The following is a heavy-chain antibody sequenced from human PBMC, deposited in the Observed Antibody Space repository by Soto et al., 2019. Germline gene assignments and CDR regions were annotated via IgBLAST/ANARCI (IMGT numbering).Heavy chain of an antibody. D-gene: IGHD1-26*01. CDR3: ARSWASTNDY. Sequence: SETLSLTCTVSGGSISSYYWSWIRQPPGKGLEWIGYIYYSGSTNYNPSLKSRVTISVDTSKNQFSLKLSSVTAADTAVYYCARSWASTNDYWGQGTLVTVSS. V-gene: IGHV4-59*01. J-gene: IGHJ4*02. CDR1: GGSISSYY. CDR2: IYYSGST.